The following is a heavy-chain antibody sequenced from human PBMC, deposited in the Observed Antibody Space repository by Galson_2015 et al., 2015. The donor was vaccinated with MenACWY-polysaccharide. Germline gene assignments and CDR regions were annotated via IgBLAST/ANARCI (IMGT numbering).Heavy chain of an antibody. CDR3: VKDFGRQVFGPAH. D-gene: IGHD2-21*01. CDR1: GFTFSIYG. CDR2: IAGSGGGI. V-gene: IGHV3-64D*08. J-gene: IGHJ4*02. Sequence: SLRLSCAVSGFTFSIYGMYWVRQAPGQGLEFVSTIAGSGGGISYADSVKGRFTTSRDNSRNTLFLQMTSLRVEDTAVYYCVKDFGRQVFGPAHWGQGT.